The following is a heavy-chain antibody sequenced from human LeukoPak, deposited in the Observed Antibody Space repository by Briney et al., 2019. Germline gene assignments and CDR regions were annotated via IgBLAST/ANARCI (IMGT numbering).Heavy chain of an antibody. Sequence: SQTLSLTCTVSGGSISSGSYYWSWIRQPAGKGLEWIGRIYTSGSTNYNPSLKSRVTISVDTSKNQFSLKLSSVTAADTAVYYCASLGVSVRGVITKGYWGQGTLVTVSS. V-gene: IGHV4-61*02. CDR2: IYTSGST. D-gene: IGHD3-10*01. CDR3: ASLGVSVRGVITKGY. CDR1: GGSISSGSYY. J-gene: IGHJ4*02.